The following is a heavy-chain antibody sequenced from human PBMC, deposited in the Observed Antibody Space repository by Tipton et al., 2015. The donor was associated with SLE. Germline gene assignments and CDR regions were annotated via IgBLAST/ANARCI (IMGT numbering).Heavy chain of an antibody. Sequence: LRLSCTVSGVSISSSRYYSSWSWIRQSAGKGLEWIGRISSTGSTNHNPSLKSRVTMSVDTSENQFSLRVTSVTAADSAIYYCTRDRTPDYYYYYMDVWGKGTTVTVSS. V-gene: IGHV4-61*02. CDR1: GVSISSSRYYSS. J-gene: IGHJ6*03. CDR3: TRDRTPDYYYYYMDV. CDR2: ISSTGST. D-gene: IGHD2-15*01.